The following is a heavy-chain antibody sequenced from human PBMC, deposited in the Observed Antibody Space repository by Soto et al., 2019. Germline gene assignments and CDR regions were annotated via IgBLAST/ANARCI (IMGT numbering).Heavy chain of an antibody. CDR2: VYYSGGA. Sequence: SETLSLTCTVSGGSIRGYYLSWIREPPWKGLAWIGNVYYSGGAKYNPSVKRRVSMSVDTSKNQFSLNLSSVTAADTAVYYCTRDGDGRMTTNPYYYYGMYVWGPGITVAVSS. CDR1: GGSIRGYY. CDR3: TRDGDGRMTTNPYYYYGMYV. V-gene: IGHV4-59*01. D-gene: IGHD2-21*02. J-gene: IGHJ6*02.